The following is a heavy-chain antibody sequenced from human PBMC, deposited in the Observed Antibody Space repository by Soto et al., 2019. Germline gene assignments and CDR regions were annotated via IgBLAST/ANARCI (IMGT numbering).Heavy chain of an antibody. J-gene: IGHJ4*02. V-gene: IGHV2-70*01. D-gene: IGHD3-3*01. CDR1: GFSLSTSGMC. CDR2: IDWDDDK. CDR3: ARSRYYDFWSGPPDYFDY. Sequence: GSGPTLVNPTQTLTLTCTFSGFSLSTSGMCVSWIRQPPGKALEWLALIDWDDDKYYSTSLKTRLTISKDTSKNQVVLTMTNMDPVDTATYYCARSRYYDFWSGPPDYFDYWGQGTLVTVSS.